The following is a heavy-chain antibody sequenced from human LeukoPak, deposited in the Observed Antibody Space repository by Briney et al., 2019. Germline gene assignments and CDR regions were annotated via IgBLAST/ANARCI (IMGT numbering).Heavy chain of an antibody. Sequence: PSETLSLTCAVYGASFSGYYWSWIRQPPGKGLEWIGEINHSGSTNYNPSLKSRVTISIDTSKNQFSLKLTSVTAADTAIYYCARRTGTTHWFDPWGQGTLVTVSS. CDR3: ARRTGTTHWFDP. D-gene: IGHD4-17*01. CDR1: GASFSGYY. CDR2: INHSGST. V-gene: IGHV4-34*01. J-gene: IGHJ5*02.